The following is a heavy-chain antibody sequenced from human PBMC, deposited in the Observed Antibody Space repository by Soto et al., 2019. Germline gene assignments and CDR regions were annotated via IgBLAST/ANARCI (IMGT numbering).Heavy chain of an antibody. CDR1: GYTFTTYD. CDR3: ARASMYIWDDN. V-gene: IGHV1-8*01. J-gene: IGHJ4*02. D-gene: IGHD1-20*01. Sequence: QVQLVQSGAEVKRPGASVKVSCEASGYTFTTYDMNWVRQASVQGLEWMGCVNPSSGNTVYARKFHGRVTMTTDSAICTAYMELNSLESDDTAIYYCARASMYIWDDNWGQGILVAVSS. CDR2: VNPSSGNT.